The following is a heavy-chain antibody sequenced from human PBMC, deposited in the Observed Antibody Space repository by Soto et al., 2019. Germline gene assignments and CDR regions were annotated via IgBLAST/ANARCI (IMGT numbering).Heavy chain of an antibody. CDR3: AGGGGDTAMVTAYYYYYGMDV. D-gene: IGHD5-18*01. J-gene: IGHJ6*02. CDR2: INSDGSST. Sequence: GGSLRLSCAASGFTFSSYWMHWVRQAPGKGLVWVSRINSDGSSTSYADSVKGRFTISRDNAKNTLYLQMNSLRAEDTAVYYCAGGGGDTAMVTAYYYYYGMDVWGQGTTVTVSS. CDR1: GFTFSSYW. V-gene: IGHV3-74*01.